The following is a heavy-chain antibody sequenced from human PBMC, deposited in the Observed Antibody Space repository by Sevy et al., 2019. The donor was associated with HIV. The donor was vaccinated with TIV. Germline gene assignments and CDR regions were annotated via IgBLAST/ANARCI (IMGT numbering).Heavy chain of an antibody. CDR2: ISSSSSYI. D-gene: IGHD3-22*01. J-gene: IGHJ6*02. Sequence: GGSLRLSCAASGFTFSSYSMNWVRQAPGKGLEWVSSISSSSSYIYYADSVKGRFTISRDNAKNSLYLQMNSLRAEDTAVYYCARDDSSGYANYYYGMDVWGQGTMVTVSS. CDR1: GFTFSSYS. CDR3: ARDDSSGYANYYYGMDV. V-gene: IGHV3-21*01.